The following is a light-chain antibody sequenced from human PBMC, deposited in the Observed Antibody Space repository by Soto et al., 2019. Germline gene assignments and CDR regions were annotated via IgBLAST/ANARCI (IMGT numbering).Light chain of an antibody. CDR2: DAS. CDR3: QQYDTSAT. V-gene: IGKV3-11*01. J-gene: IGKJ2*01. Sequence: EIVLTQSPATLCLSPGERATLSCRASQSVSRNLACYQQKPGQAPRLLIYDASNRATGIPARFSGSGSGTDFTLTISRLEPEDFAVYYCQQYDTSATFGQGTKLEIK. CDR1: QSVSRN.